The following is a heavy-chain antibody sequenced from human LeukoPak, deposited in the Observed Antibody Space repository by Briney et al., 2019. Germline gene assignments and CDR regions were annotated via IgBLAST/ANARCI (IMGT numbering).Heavy chain of an antibody. D-gene: IGHD1-26*01. CDR1: GYTFTGYY. V-gene: IGHV1-2*02. CDR2: INPNSGGT. J-gene: IGHJ3*02. Sequence: ASVKVSFKASGYTFTGYYMHWVRQAPGQGLEWMGWINPNSGGTNYAQKFQGRVTMTRDTSISTAYMELSRLRSDDTAVYYCARCPSGYDDFDIWGQGTMVTVSS. CDR3: ARCPSGYDDFDI.